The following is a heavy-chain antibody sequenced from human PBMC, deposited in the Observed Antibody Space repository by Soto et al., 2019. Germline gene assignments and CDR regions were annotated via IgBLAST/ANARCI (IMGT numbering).Heavy chain of an antibody. J-gene: IGHJ6*02. D-gene: IGHD6-19*01. Sequence: GESLKISCKGSGYTFTDYWIGWVRQLPGKGLEWMGIIYPGDSDTRYSPSFQGHVTITVDKSTSTAYLQWNTLKASDTATYYCAKHSSNFRNYYSAMDVWGQGTTVTVSS. CDR2: IYPGDSDT. CDR1: GYTFTDYW. V-gene: IGHV5-51*01. CDR3: AKHSSNFRNYYSAMDV.